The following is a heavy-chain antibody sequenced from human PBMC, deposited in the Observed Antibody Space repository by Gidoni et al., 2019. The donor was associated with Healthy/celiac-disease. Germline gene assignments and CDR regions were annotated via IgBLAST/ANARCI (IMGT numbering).Heavy chain of an antibody. Sequence: EVQLVQSGAEVKKPGESLRISCKGSGYSFTISWISWVRQMPGKGLEWMGRIDPSDSYTNYSPSFQGHVTISADKSISTAYLQWSSLKASDTAMYYCARESGSGSSDYYYYYMDVWGKGTTVTVSS. CDR2: IDPSDSYT. V-gene: IGHV5-10-1*01. CDR1: GYSFTISW. CDR3: ARESGSGSSDYYYYYMDV. D-gene: IGHD3-10*01. J-gene: IGHJ6*03.